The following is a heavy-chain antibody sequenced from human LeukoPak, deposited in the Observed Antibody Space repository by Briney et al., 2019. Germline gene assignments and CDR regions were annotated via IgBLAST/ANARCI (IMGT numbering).Heavy chain of an antibody. CDR3: ARDLIAVAGTYWYYYCMDV. V-gene: IGHV1-3*01. CDR1: GYTFTSYA. Sequence: ASVKVSCKASGYTFTSYAMHWVRQAPGQRLEWMGWINAGNGNTKYSQKFQGRVTITRDTSASTAYMELSSLRSEDTAVYYCARDLIAVAGTYWYYYCMDVWGQGTTVTVSS. CDR2: INAGNGNT. J-gene: IGHJ6*02. D-gene: IGHD6-19*01.